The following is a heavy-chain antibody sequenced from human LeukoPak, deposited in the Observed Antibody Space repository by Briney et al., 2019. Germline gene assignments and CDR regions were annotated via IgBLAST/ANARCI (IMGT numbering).Heavy chain of an antibody. CDR3: ARVGSSGWYVHPTLDY. V-gene: IGHV1-2*02. Sequence: ASVKVSCKASGYTFTGYYIHWVRQAPGQGLEWMGWINPNSGDTNYAQKFQGRVTVTRDTSISTAYMDLGWLRSDDTAVYYCARVGSSGWYVHPTLDYWGQGTLVTVSS. CDR2: INPNSGDT. D-gene: IGHD6-19*01. J-gene: IGHJ4*02. CDR1: GYTFTGYY.